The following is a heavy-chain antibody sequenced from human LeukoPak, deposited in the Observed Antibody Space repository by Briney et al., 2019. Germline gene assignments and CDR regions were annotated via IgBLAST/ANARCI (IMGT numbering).Heavy chain of an antibody. D-gene: IGHD3-3*01. V-gene: IGHV4-59*01. Sequence: SETLSLTXTVSGGSISSYYWSWIRQPPGKGMEWIGYIYYSGSTNYNPSLKSRVTISVDTSKNQFSLKLSSVTAADTAVYYCARESPYDFWSGYYETDAFDIWGQGTMVTVSS. J-gene: IGHJ3*02. CDR2: IYYSGST. CDR1: GGSISSYY. CDR3: ARESPYDFWSGYYETDAFDI.